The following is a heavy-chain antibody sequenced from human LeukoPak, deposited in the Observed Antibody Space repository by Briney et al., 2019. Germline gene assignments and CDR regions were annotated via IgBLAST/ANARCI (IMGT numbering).Heavy chain of an antibody. CDR3: ARYAPPTTVVTRFFDY. D-gene: IGHD4-11*01. V-gene: IGHV3-23*01. CDR2: IGYGGGDI. J-gene: IGHJ4*02. Sequence: GGSLRLSCAASGFTFSSHAMTWVRQAPGKGLEWVSVIGYGGGDIQCADSVKGRFTISRDNSKNTLYLQMNSLRAEDTAVYYCARYAPPTTVVTRFFDYWGQGTLVTVSS. CDR1: GFTFSSHA.